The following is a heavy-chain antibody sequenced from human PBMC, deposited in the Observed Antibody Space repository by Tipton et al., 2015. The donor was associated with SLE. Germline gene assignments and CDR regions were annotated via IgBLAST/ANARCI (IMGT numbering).Heavy chain of an antibody. CDR2: IYYSGTT. D-gene: IGHD4-17*01. CDR1: GDSISSSY. J-gene: IGHJ3*02. Sequence: TLPLTCTVSGDSISSSYWSWIRQSPGERLEWIGYIYYSGTTNYNPSLKSRVTLSVDTSKNQLSLELSSVTAADTAVYYCARRLRRGGAFDIWGQGTMVTVSS. V-gene: IGHV4-59*01. CDR3: ARRLRRGGAFDI.